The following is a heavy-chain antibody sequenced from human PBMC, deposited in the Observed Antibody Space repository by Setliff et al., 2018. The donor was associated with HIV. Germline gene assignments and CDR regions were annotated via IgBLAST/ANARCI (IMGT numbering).Heavy chain of an antibody. J-gene: IGHJ4*02. CDR2: INHGGST. CDR3: ARDLREVGGGSYADY. Sequence: KTSETLSLTCAVYGGSFSNYYWSWIRQSPGEGLEWIGEINHGGSTNYNPSLKSRVTMSVDTSKNQFSLQLTSVTAADTALYYCARDLREVGGGSYADYWGQGTLVTVSS. D-gene: IGHD1-26*01. CDR1: GGSFSNYY. V-gene: IGHV4-34*01.